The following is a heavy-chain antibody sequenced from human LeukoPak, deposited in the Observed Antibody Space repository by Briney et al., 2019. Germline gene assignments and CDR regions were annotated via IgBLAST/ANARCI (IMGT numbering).Heavy chain of an antibody. D-gene: IGHD3-22*01. V-gene: IGHV1-2*02. CDR1: GYTFTSYG. CDR3: ASDAEYYYDSSGPYYYYYMDV. Sequence: ASVKVSCKASGYTFTSYGISWVRQAPGQGLEWMGWINPNSGGTNYAQKFQGRFTMTRDTSISTAYMELSRLRSDDTAVYYCASDAEYYYDSSGPYYYYYMDVWGKGTTVTISS. J-gene: IGHJ6*03. CDR2: INPNSGGT.